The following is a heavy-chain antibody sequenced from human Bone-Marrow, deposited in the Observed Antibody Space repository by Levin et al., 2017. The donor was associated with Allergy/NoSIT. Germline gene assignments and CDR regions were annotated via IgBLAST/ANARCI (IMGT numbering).Heavy chain of an antibody. D-gene: IGHD2-8*01. CDR1: GFTFDDYG. CDR2: ISWNSENR. V-gene: IGHV3-9*01. J-gene: IGHJ6*02. Sequence: PGGSLRLSCAASGFTFDDYGMHWVRQVPGKGLEWVSGISWNSENRGYADSVKGRFTVSRDNAKNSLYLQMNSLRAEDTALYYCAKDSRNTNGYYYYNGMDVWGQGTTVTVSS. CDR3: AKDSRNTNGYYYYNGMDV.